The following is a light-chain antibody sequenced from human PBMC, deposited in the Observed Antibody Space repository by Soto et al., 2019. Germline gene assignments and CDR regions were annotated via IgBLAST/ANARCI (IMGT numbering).Light chain of an antibody. V-gene: IGKV1-5*03. Sequence: XXGDRVTITCRASQSISSWLAWYQQKPGKAPKLLIXTASXLESGVPSRFSGSGSGTEFTLTISSLQPDDFATYYCQEYNSHSRYTFGQGTKLEIK. CDR1: QSISSW. J-gene: IGKJ2*01. CDR2: TAS. CDR3: QEYNSHSRYT.